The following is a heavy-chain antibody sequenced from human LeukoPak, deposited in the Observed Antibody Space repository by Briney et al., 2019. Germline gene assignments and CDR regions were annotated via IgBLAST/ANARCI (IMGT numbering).Heavy chain of an antibody. CDR1: GGSISSSSYY. CDR3: ARATGTTIYHWFDP. Sequence: SETLSLTCTVSGGSISSSSYYWGWIRQPPGRGLEWIGSMYSSRSIYYNPSLKRRVTISVDTSKNQFSLELTSVTAADTAVYYCARATGTTIYHWFDPWGQGTLVTVSS. CDR2: MYSSRSI. V-gene: IGHV4-39*07. J-gene: IGHJ5*02. D-gene: IGHD1-7*01.